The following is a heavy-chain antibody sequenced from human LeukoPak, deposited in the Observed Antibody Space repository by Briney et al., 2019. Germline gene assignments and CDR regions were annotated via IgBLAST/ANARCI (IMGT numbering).Heavy chain of an antibody. CDR2: IYHSGST. D-gene: IGHD6-13*01. CDR1: GGSISSSNW. CDR3: ASLPQYSSSYKIDY. J-gene: IGHJ4*02. Sequence: SGTLSLTCVVSGGSISSSNWWSWVRQPPGKGLEWIGEIYHSGSTNYNPSLKSRVTISVDKSKNRFSLKLSSVTAADTAVYYCASLPQYSSSYKIDYWGQGTLVTVSS. V-gene: IGHV4-4*02.